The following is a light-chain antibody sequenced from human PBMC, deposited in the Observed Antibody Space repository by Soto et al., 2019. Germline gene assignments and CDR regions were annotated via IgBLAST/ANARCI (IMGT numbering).Light chain of an antibody. V-gene: IGKV1-27*01. CDR3: QKYDSASPPT. CDR2: SAA. J-gene: IGKJ4*01. CDR1: QGISSY. Sequence: DIQMTQSPSSLSASVGDRDTVTCRASQGISSYLAWYQQKPGKDPQLLIFSAATWQPGVPSRFSGSGSGTDFTLTIRSLRPEDVATDYGQKYDSASPPTFGGGTKVEIK.